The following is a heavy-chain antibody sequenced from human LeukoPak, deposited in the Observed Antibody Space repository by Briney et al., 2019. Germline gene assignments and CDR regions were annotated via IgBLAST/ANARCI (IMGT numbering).Heavy chain of an antibody. Sequence: GGSLRLSCAASGFTFSTFAMIWVRQPPGKGLEWVSSIFPSGGEIHYADSVQGRFTISRDNSNNTLYLQMNSLRAEDTALYYCAKPIWGAFPREMDVWGKGTTVTISS. V-gene: IGHV3-23*01. CDR3: AKPIWGAFPREMDV. J-gene: IGHJ6*04. CDR1: GFTFSTFA. D-gene: IGHD3-16*01. CDR2: IFPSGGEI.